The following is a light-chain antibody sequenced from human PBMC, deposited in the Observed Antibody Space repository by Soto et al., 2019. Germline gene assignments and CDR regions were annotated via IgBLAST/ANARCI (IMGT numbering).Light chain of an antibody. V-gene: IGKV3-20*01. J-gene: IGKJ4*01. CDR1: QSVSSSY. Sequence: EIVLTQSPGTLSLSPGERATLPCRASQSVSSSYLAWYQQKPGQAPRLLIYGASSRATGIPDRFSGSGSGTDFTLTISRLEPEDFAVSYCQQYGSSPRLTFGGGTKVEIK. CDR2: GAS. CDR3: QQYGSSPRLT.